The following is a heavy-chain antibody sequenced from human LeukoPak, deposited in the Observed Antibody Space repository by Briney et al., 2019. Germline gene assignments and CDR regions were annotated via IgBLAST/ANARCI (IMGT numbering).Heavy chain of an antibody. J-gene: IGHJ5*01. Sequence: PGGSLRLSCAASGFTFSSYAMHWVRQAPGKGLEYVSAISSNGGSTYYANSVKGRFTISRDNSKNTLYLQMGSLRAEDMAVYYCARSSGXXDXWGXXXXVT. CDR1: GFTFSSYA. CDR2: ISSNGGST. CDR3: ARSSGXXDX. D-gene: IGHD3-22*01. V-gene: IGHV3-64*01.